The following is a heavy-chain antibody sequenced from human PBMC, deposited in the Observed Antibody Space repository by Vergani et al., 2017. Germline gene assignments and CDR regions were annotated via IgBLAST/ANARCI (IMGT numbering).Heavy chain of an antibody. V-gene: IGHV3-30-3*01. Sequence: QVQLVESGGGVVQPGRSLRLSCAASGFSFSSYAMHWVRQAPGKGLEWIAVISYDETNKYYADSVKGLFTISRDSSTNTLYLQMNSLRAEDTAVYYCGRDGRKYCSSTSCSYNWFDPWGQGTLVTVSS. CDR2: ISYDETNK. CDR3: GRDGRKYCSSTSCSYNWFDP. CDR1: GFSFSSYA. D-gene: IGHD2-2*01. J-gene: IGHJ5*01.